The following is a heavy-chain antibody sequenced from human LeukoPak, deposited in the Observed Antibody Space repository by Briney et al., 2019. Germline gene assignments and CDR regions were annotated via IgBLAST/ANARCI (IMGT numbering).Heavy chain of an antibody. D-gene: IGHD2-15*01. Sequence: GESLKISCKGSGYSFASYWIGWVRQMPGKGLEWMGIIYPGDSDTRYSPSFQGQVTISADKSISTAYLQWSSLKASDTAMYYCARGYCSGGSCYDGEGYYFDYWGQGTLVTVSS. CDR3: ARGYCSGGSCYDGEGYYFDY. CDR2: IYPGDSDT. V-gene: IGHV5-51*01. CDR1: GYSFASYW. J-gene: IGHJ4*02.